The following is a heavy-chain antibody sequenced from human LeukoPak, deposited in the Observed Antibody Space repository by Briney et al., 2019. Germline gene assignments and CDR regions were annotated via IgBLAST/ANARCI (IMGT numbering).Heavy chain of an antibody. D-gene: IGHD6-13*01. CDR2: IYYSGST. Sequence: NSSETLSLTCTVSGGSISSGGYYWSWIRQHPGKGLEWIGYIYYSGSTYYNPSLKSRVTISVDTSKNQFSLKLSSVTAADTAVYYCARGGIAAADPFDYWGQGTLVTVSS. V-gene: IGHV4-31*03. J-gene: IGHJ4*02. CDR1: GGSISSGGYY. CDR3: ARGGIAAADPFDY.